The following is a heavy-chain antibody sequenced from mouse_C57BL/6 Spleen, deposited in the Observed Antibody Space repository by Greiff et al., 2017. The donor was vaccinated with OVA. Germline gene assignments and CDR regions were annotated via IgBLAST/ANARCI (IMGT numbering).Heavy chain of an antibody. CDR2: INPNNGGT. D-gene: IGHD1-1*01. Sequence: VQLQQSGPELVKPGASVKMSCKASGYTFTDYNMHWVKQSHGKSLEWIGYINPNNGGTSYNQKFKGKATLTVNKSSSTAYMELRSLTSEDSAVYYWAREHYYYGSSYYAMDYWGQGTSVTVSS. J-gene: IGHJ4*01. V-gene: IGHV1-22*01. CDR1: GYTFTDYN. CDR3: AREHYYYGSSYYAMDY.